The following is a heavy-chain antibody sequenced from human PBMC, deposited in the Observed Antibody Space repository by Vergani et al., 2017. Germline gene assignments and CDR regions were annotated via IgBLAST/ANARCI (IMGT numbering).Heavy chain of an antibody. V-gene: IGHV1-69*12. Sequence: QVQLVQSGAEVKKPGSSVKVSCQASGGTFSSNAISWVRQAPGQGLEWMGGIIPIFNTANYAQRFQGRVTITADESTSTAYMELSSLRSEDTAVYYCARDRQVLRYFDWSHDAFDIWGQGTMVTVSS. CDR1: GGTFSSNA. J-gene: IGHJ3*02. CDR3: ARDRQVLRYFDWSHDAFDI. CDR2: IIPIFNTA. D-gene: IGHD3-9*01.